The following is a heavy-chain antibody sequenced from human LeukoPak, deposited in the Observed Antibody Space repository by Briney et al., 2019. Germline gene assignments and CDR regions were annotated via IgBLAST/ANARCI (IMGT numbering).Heavy chain of an antibody. CDR3: ARDESSSWYGDY. D-gene: IGHD6-13*01. Sequence: GGSLRLSCAASGFTFSDYYMSWIRQAPGKGPEWVSFISNSGSYIHYADSVKGRFTISRDNAKNSLYLQMNSLRAEDTAVYYCARDESSSWYGDYWGQGTLVTVSS. V-gene: IGHV3-11*06. CDR1: GFTFSDYY. CDR2: ISNSGSYI. J-gene: IGHJ4*02.